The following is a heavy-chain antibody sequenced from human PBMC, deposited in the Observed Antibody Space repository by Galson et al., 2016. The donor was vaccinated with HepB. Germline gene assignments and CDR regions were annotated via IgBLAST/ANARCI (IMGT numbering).Heavy chain of an antibody. CDR3: ARGHYFDSRGYYYLLDY. Sequence: SVKVSCKASGYTFTGYYIHWVRQAPGQGLEWMGWINPNSGGTSYAQKFQGRVTMTRDTSISTAYMELNRLRADDTAVYYCARGHYFDSRGYYYLLDYWGQGTLVTVSS. D-gene: IGHD3-22*01. V-gene: IGHV1-2*02. J-gene: IGHJ4*02. CDR1: GYTFTGYY. CDR2: INPNSGGT.